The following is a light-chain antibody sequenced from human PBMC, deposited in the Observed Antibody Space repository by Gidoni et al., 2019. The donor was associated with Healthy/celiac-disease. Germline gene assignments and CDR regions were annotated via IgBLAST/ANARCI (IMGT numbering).Light chain of an antibody. CDR2: AAS. CDR3: QQSYSTPST. CDR1: QSSSSY. J-gene: IGKJ1*01. Sequence: DIQMTKSPSSLSASVGERVTITCRASQSSSSYLNLYQQKQGKAPKLLSYAASSLQSGVTSRFSGSGSGTDFTLNISSLQPEDFATYYCQQSYSTPSTFGQGTKVEIK. V-gene: IGKV1-39*01.